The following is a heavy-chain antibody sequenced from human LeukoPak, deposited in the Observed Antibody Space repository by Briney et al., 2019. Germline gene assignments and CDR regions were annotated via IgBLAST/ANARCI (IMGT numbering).Heavy chain of an antibody. Sequence: GSLRLSCAASGFTFSSYAMHWVRQAPGRGLEWVAFISYDGSIKKYADSVKGRFTISRDNSKNTLYLQMNSLRAEDTAVYYCAKVPKSGTPNWFDPWGQGTLVTVSS. CDR2: ISYDGSIK. CDR3: AKVPKSGTPNWFDP. D-gene: IGHD3-3*01. V-gene: IGHV3-30*04. CDR1: GFTFSSYA. J-gene: IGHJ5*02.